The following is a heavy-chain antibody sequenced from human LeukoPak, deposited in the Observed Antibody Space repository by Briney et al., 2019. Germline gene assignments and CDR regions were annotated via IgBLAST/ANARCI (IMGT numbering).Heavy chain of an antibody. J-gene: IGHJ4*02. V-gene: IGHV3-7*01. D-gene: IGHD3-16*01. CDR1: GFSLSSHC. CDR2: TNDDGSDK. Sequence: GGSLRLAWAVAGFSLSSHCMSWVRQAPGNVLGWVANTNDDGSDKNDVDSVNGRFTISRDNANKSLFPQMNGLRADDTAVYFCLREEGDWGQGTLVTVSS. CDR3: LREEGD.